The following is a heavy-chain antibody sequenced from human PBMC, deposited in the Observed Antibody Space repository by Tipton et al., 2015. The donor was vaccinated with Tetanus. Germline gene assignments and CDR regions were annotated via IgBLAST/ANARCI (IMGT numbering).Heavy chain of an antibody. Sequence: QVQLVQSGPEVKKPGSSVKVSCKVSGGSFSTYVISWVRQAPGQGLEWMGGIIPIFGTINYAQSFQGRVTISADKSTSTAHMELSSLRFEDTAVYYCAKSLYGGTDYWGQGTLVTVSS. CDR2: IIPIFGTI. D-gene: IGHD2-2*02. CDR3: AKSLYGGTDY. V-gene: IGHV1-69*06. CDR1: GGSFSTYV. J-gene: IGHJ4*02.